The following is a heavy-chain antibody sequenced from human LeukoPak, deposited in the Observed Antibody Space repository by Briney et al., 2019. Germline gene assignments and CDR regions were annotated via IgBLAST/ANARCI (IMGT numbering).Heavy chain of an antibody. V-gene: IGHV1-69*01. Sequence: SVKVSCKASGGSFSSFAISWVRQAPGQGLEWMGGIIPVFGTPNCAQKFQGRVTITADESTSTAYMELSSLRSEDTAVYYCARGLRYFDWLLSLDAFDIWGQGTMVTVSS. CDR2: IIPVFGTP. J-gene: IGHJ3*02. CDR3: ARGLRYFDWLLSLDAFDI. D-gene: IGHD3-9*01. CDR1: GGSFSSFA.